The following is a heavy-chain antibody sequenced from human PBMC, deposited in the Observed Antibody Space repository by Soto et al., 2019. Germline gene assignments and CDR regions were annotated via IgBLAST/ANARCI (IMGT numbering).Heavy chain of an antibody. Sequence: QVQLVESGGGVVQPGRSLRLSCAASGFTFSSYGMHWGRQAPGKGLEWVAVISYDGSNKYYADSVKGRFTISRDNSKNTLYLQMNSLRAEDTAVYYCAKDRPLGMDVWGQGTTVTVSS. CDR3: AKDRPLGMDV. V-gene: IGHV3-30*18. CDR1: GFTFSSYG. CDR2: ISYDGSNK. J-gene: IGHJ6*02.